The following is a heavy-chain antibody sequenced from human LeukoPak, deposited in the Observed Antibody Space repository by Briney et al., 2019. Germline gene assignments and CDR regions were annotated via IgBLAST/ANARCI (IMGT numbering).Heavy chain of an antibody. V-gene: IGHV3-23*01. J-gene: IGHJ6*03. Sequence: GGSLRLSCAASGFTFSSYAMSWVRQAPGKGLEWVSAISGSGGSTYYADSVKGRFTISRDNSKNTLYLQMNSLRAEDTAVYYCAKEGVLGGSGSYYNDAYYYYYYMDVWGKGTTVTVSS. CDR1: GFTFSSYA. D-gene: IGHD3-10*01. CDR3: AKEGVLGGSGSYYNDAYYYYYYMDV. CDR2: ISGSGGST.